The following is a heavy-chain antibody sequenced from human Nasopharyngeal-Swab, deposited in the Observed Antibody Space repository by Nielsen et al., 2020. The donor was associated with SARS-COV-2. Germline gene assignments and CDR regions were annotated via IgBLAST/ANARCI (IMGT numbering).Heavy chain of an antibody. Sequence: SESLSLTCTVSGGSIAYSTFYWGWIRQPAGKGLEWIGNIYYNGNTYQNPSLKSRLTISVDKSKNQFSLQLSSVTAADTAVYYCVRSSSWYYFDYWAQGTQVTVSS. D-gene: IGHD6-13*01. CDR3: VRSSSWYYFDY. CDR2: IYYNGNT. J-gene: IGHJ4*02. V-gene: IGHV4-39*01. CDR1: GGSIAYSTFY.